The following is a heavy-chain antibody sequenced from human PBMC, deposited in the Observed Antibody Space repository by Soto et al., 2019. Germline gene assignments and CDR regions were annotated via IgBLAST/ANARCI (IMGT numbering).Heavy chain of an antibody. J-gene: IGHJ4*02. D-gene: IGHD3-9*01. CDR3: ARDFDGTASLDY. Sequence: PSETLSLTCTVSGGSISSSSYYWGWIRQPPGKGLEWIGSIYYSGSTYYNPSLKSRVTISVDTSKNQFSLKLSSVTAADTAVYYCARDFDGTASLDYWGQGTLVTVSS. CDR2: IYYSGST. CDR1: GGSISSSSYY. V-gene: IGHV4-39*02.